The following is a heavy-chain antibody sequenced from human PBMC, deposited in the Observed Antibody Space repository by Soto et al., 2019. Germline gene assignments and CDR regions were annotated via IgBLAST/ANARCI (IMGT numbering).Heavy chain of an antibody. Sequence: GGSLRLSCAASGFTFSSYGMHWVRQAPGKGLEWVAVISYDGSNKYYADSVKGRFTISRDNSKNTLYLQMNSLRAEDTAVYYCAKDLGDPAAPDYWGQGTLVTVSS. CDR1: GFTFSSYG. J-gene: IGHJ4*02. CDR2: ISYDGSNK. V-gene: IGHV3-30*18. D-gene: IGHD6-6*01. CDR3: AKDLGDPAAPDY.